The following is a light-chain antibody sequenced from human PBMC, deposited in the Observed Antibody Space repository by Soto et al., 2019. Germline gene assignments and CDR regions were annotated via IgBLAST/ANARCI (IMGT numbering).Light chain of an antibody. J-gene: IGLJ2*01. V-gene: IGLV1-51*01. Sequence: QPVLTQPPSVSAAPGQKATISCSGSNSNIGNNEVSWYQQVPGTAPRLLVYDNNKRPSGIPDRFSDSKSDTSATLVITGLQTGDAADYYCGTWDNNLRAGVFGGGTKVTVL. CDR3: GTWDNNLRAGV. CDR2: DNN. CDR1: NSNIGNNE.